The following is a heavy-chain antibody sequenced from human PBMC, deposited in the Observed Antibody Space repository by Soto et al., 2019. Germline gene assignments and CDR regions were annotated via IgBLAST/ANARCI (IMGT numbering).Heavy chain of an antibody. CDR1: GFTFSNAW. CDR3: TTASYYDYVWGSYRYDYYYGMDV. J-gene: IGHJ6*02. Sequence: PGGSLRLSCAASGFTFSNAWMSWVRQAPGKGLEWVGRIKSKTDGGTTDYAAPVKGRFTISRDDSKNTLYLQMNSLKTEDTAVYYCTTASYYDYVWGSYRYDYYYGMDVWGQGTTVTVSS. CDR2: IKSKTDGGTT. V-gene: IGHV3-15*01. D-gene: IGHD3-16*02.